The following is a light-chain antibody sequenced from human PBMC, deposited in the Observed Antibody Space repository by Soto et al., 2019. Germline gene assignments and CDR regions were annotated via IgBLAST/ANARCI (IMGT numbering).Light chain of an antibody. Sequence: QPVLAQPPSASGTPGQRVTISCSGSTSNIGSNLASWYQQLPGSAPKLLIYNDNERPSGVPDRFSGSKSGTSASLGISGLRSEDEADYFCAVWDDSLSGVVFGGGTKLTVL. CDR1: TSNIGSNL. CDR3: AVWDDSLSGVV. CDR2: NDN. V-gene: IGLV1-47*02. J-gene: IGLJ2*01.